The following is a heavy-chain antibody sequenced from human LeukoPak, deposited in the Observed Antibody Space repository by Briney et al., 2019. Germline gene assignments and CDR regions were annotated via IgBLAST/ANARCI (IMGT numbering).Heavy chain of an antibody. D-gene: IGHD4-23*01. CDR1: GFTFSDYG. CDR2: VSHDETKK. V-gene: IGHV3-30*03. J-gene: IGHJ4*02. CDR3: ARDWGRGNSYYFDY. Sequence: GGSLRLSCAASGFTFSDYGMPWVRLAPGKGLECVAVVSHDETKKNYGESVKGRFTISRDNSANLVYLQMDSLTIEDTAVYFCARDWGRGNSYYFDYWGQGTLVTVSS.